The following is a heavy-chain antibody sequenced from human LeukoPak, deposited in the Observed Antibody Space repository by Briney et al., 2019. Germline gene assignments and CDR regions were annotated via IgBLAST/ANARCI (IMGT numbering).Heavy chain of an antibody. Sequence: PGGSLRLSCAASGFTFSSFAMTWVRQAPGKGLEWVSGFDGNGPNTYYADSVKGRWTISRDNSRNTLYLEMNSLRPEDTAIYYCARDGSSSGVDNWFDPWGQGTLVTVSS. CDR1: GFTFSSFA. CDR2: FDGNGPNT. D-gene: IGHD6-6*01. V-gene: IGHV3-23*01. J-gene: IGHJ5*02. CDR3: ARDGSSSGVDNWFDP.